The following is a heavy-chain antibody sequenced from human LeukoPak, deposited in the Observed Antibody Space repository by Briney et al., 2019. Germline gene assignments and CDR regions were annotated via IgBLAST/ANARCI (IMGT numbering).Heavy chain of an antibody. V-gene: IGHV5-51*01. CDR2: IYPGDFDT. J-gene: IGHJ4*02. D-gene: IGHD6-6*01. CDR3: ARPSNYCSSSVGY. CDR1: GYSFTNYW. Sequence: GESLKISCKGSGYSFTNYWIGWVRQMPGKGLEWVGIIYPGDFDTRYSPSFQGQVTISADKSISTAYLQWSSLKASDTAMYYCARPSNYCSSSVGYWGQGTLVTVSS.